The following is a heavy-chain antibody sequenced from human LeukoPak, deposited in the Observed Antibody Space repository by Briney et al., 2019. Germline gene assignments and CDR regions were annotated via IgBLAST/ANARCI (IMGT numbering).Heavy chain of an antibody. D-gene: IGHD6-19*01. Sequence: PSETLPLTCAVYGGSFSGYYWSWIRQPPGKGLEWIGEINHSGSTNYNPSLKSRVTISVDTSKNQFSLKLSSVTAADTAVYYCASVAVAEGVYYFDYWGQGTLVTVSS. CDR3: ASVAVAEGVYYFDY. CDR2: INHSGST. V-gene: IGHV4-34*01. J-gene: IGHJ4*02. CDR1: GGSFSGYY.